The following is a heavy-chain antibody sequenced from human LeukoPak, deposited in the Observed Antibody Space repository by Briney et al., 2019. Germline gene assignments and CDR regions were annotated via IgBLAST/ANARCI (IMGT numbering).Heavy chain of an antibody. CDR3: AKDLGYFDWLLQPFDY. CDR1: GFTFSSYA. D-gene: IGHD3-9*01. CDR2: ISGSGGST. V-gene: IGHV3-23*01. J-gene: IGHJ4*02. Sequence: GGSLRLSCAASGFTFSSYAMSWVRLAPGKGLEWVSAISGSGGSTYYADSVKGRFTISRDNSKNTLYLQMNSLRAEDTAVYYCAKDLGYFDWLLQPFDYWGQGTLVTVSS.